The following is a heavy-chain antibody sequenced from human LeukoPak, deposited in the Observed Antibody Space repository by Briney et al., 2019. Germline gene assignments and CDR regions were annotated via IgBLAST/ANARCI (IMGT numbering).Heavy chain of an antibody. D-gene: IGHD3-22*01. J-gene: IGHJ5*02. V-gene: IGHV1-2*02. CDR1: GYTFTCYY. Sequence: GSSVKVSCTASGYTFTCYYMHWVRQATGQGLEWMRWTNPNSGGTNYAQKFQGRVTMTRDTSISTAYMELSRLRSDDTAVYYCARDLGYYDSSGYTDPWGQGTLVTVSS. CDR2: TNPNSGGT. CDR3: ARDLGYYDSSGYTDP.